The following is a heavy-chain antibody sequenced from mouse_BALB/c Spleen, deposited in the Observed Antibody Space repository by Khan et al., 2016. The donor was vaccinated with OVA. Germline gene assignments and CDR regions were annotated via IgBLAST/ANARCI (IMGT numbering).Heavy chain of an antibody. J-gene: IGHJ3*01. Sequence: EVELVESGGGLVKPGGSLKVSYAASGFTFSNYAMSWVRQTPEKRLEWVASISSGGSTYYPDSVKGRFSISRDNARNILYLQMSSLRSEDTAMYYCARDYWFVYWGQGTLVTVSA. CDR2: ISSGGST. V-gene: IGHV5-6-5*01. CDR1: GFTFSNYA. CDR3: ARDYWFVY.